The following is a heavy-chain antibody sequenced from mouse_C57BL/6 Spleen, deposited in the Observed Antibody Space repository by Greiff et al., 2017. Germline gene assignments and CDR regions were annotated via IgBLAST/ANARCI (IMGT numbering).Heavy chain of an antibody. J-gene: IGHJ1*03. CDR3: ARSGGSSFHWYFDV. CDR1: GYTFTSYD. CDR2: IYPRDGST. D-gene: IGHD1-1*01. Sequence: VQLQQSGPELVKPGASVKLSCKASGYTFTSYDINWVKQRPGQGLEWIGWIYPRDGSTKYNEKFKGKATLPVDTSSSTAYMELHSLTSEDSAVYFCARSGGSSFHWYFDVWGTGTTVTVSS. V-gene: IGHV1-85*01.